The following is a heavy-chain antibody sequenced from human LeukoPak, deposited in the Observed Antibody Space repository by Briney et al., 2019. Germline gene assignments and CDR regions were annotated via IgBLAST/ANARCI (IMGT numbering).Heavy chain of an antibody. Sequence: PGRSLRLSCAASGFTFSSYGMHWVRQAPGKGLEWVAVIWYDGSNKYYADSVKGRFTIPRDNSKNTLYLQMNSLRAEDTAVYYCARGIWVQLWSLDYRGQGTLVTVSS. CDR3: ARGIWVQLWSLDY. CDR2: IWYDGSNK. V-gene: IGHV3-33*01. CDR1: GFTFSSYG. D-gene: IGHD5-18*01. J-gene: IGHJ4*02.